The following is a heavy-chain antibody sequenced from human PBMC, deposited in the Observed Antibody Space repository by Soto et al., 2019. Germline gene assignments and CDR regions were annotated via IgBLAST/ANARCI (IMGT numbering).Heavy chain of an antibody. J-gene: IGHJ4*02. V-gene: IGHV3-23*01. CDR2: ISGSGGST. CDR1: GFTFSSYA. CDR3: AKDTAMVIATPFDY. Sequence: GGSLRLSCAASGFTFSSYAMSWVRQAPGKGLEWVSAISGSGGSTYYANSVKGRFTISRDNSKNTLYLQMNSLRAEDTAVYYCAKDTAMVIATPFDYWGQGTLVTVSS. D-gene: IGHD5-18*01.